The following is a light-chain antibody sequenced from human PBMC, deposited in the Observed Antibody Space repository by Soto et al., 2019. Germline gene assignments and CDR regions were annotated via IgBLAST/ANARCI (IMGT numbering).Light chain of an antibody. Sequence: EIVLTQSPGTLSLSPGERATLSCRASQSVSGIYLAWYQQKPGQAPRLLIYGASSRATGIPDRFSGSGSGTDFTLTISRLEPEDFAVYYCQQYGTSPPYTFGQGTKV. V-gene: IGKV3-20*01. J-gene: IGKJ2*01. CDR3: QQYGTSPPYT. CDR2: GAS. CDR1: QSVSGIY.